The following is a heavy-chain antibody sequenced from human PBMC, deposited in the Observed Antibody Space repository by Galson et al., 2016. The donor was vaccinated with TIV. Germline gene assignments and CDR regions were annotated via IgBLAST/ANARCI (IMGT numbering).Heavy chain of an antibody. J-gene: IGHJ4*02. V-gene: IGHV3-48*01. CDR1: GFSFSIYN. D-gene: IGHD2-21*01. CDR3: ARDRGDYYYFES. CDR2: ISTTSTLI. Sequence: SLRLSCAASGFSFSIYNTNWVRQAPGKGLEWISYISTTSTLIYYADSVRGRLTISRDSSTNTLHLQLNSLRVEDTAIYYCARDRGDYYYFESWGRGTLVTVSS.